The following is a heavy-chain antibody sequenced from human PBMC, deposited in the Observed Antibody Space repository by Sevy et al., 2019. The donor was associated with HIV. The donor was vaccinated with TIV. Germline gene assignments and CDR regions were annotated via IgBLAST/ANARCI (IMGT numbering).Heavy chain of an antibody. CDR1: GFNFRNXX. CDR3: ARPYCSGDDCYSELDY. CDR2: ISSGSGTI. V-gene: IGHV3-48*02. Sequence: GGSLRLSCAASGFNFRNXXXXXXXXXPGKGLXXXXXISSGSGTIHYADSVKDRFTISRDNAKNSLFLQMNSLRDEDTAIYYCARPYCSGDDCYSELDYWGQGILVTVSS. J-gene: IGHJ4*02. D-gene: IGHD2-15*01.